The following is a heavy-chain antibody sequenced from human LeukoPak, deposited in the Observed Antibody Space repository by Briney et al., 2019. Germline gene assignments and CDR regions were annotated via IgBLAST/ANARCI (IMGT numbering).Heavy chain of an antibody. V-gene: IGHV3-7*01. J-gene: IGHJ4*02. CDR3: ATDRGLY. D-gene: IGHD5-12*01. CDR2: IKQHGSEI. CDR1: GFTFSNSW. Sequence: AGGSLRLSCAASGFTFSNSWMNWVRQAPGKELEWVAQIKQHGSEIYYMDSVKGRFTISRDDATNSVYLQMNSLRAEDTAIYYCATDRGLYWGQGTLVTVS.